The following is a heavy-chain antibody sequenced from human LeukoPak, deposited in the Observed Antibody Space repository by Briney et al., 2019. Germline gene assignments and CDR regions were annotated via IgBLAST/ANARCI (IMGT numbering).Heavy chain of an antibody. V-gene: IGHV3-21*01. Sequence: GGSLRLSCAASGFTFSSYSMNWVRQAPGKGLEWVSSISSSSSYIHSADSVRGRFTISRDNAKNSLFLQMNSLRAEDTAVYYCARDYYDSSGLPFDYWGQGTLVTVSS. CDR1: GFTFSSYS. CDR3: ARDYYDSSGLPFDY. D-gene: IGHD3-22*01. J-gene: IGHJ4*02. CDR2: ISSSSSYI.